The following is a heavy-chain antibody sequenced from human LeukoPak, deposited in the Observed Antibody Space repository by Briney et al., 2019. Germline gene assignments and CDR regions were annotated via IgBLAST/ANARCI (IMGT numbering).Heavy chain of an antibody. V-gene: IGHV4-39*01. CDR2: FFYSGST. CDR3: ARHLGMSTMDY. D-gene: IGHD5/OR15-5a*01. CDR1: GGSISSRSNY. J-gene: IGHJ4*02. Sequence: SETLSLTCTVSGGSISSRSNYWGWIRQSPGKGLEWIGNFFYSGSTYYNPSLKSRVTISVDTSKNQFSLNLRSVTAADTAVYYYARHLGMSTMDYWGQGTQVTVSS.